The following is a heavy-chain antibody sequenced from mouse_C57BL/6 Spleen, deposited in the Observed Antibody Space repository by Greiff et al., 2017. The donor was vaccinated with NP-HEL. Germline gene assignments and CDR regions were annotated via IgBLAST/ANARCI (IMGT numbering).Heavy chain of an antibody. CDR3: ARNDYGSGYFDV. D-gene: IGHD1-1*01. CDR2: IWRGGST. V-gene: IGHV2-2*01. Sequence: VKLVESGPGLVQPSQSLSITCTVSGFSFTSYGVHWVRQSPGKGLAWLGVIWRGGSTDYNAAFISRLSSSKDNAKSQVFFKMNSLQADDTAIYYWARNDYGSGYFDVWGTGTTVTVSS. CDR1: GFSFTSYG. J-gene: IGHJ1*03.